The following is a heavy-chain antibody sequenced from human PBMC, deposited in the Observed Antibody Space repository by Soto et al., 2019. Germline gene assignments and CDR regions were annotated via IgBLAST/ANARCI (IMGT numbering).Heavy chain of an antibody. Sequence: QVQLQQWGAGLLKPSETLSLTCAVYGGSFSGYYWSWIRQPPGKGLEWIGEINHSGSTNYNPSLTSLVTISVDTSKHQFSRKLSSVTAAHTAVYYCARERATMVRGVIPRWFDPWGQGTLVTVSS. CDR1: GGSFSGYY. CDR2: INHSGST. D-gene: IGHD3-10*01. CDR3: ARERATMVRGVIPRWFDP. J-gene: IGHJ5*02. V-gene: IGHV4-34*01.